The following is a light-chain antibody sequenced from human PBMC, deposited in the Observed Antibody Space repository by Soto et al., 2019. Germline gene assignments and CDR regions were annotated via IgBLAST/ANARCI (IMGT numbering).Light chain of an antibody. J-gene: IGKJ2*01. CDR2: GVS. V-gene: IGKV3-20*01. CDR3: QHYGTSLDT. Sequence: EIVWTQSPGTLSLSPGERATLSCRASQSVRDSYLAWYQQKPGQAPRLLMYGVSIRATGIPDRFSGSGSGPDFTPTISRLEPEDFALSYCQHYGTSLDTFGQGTKLEIK. CDR1: QSVRDSY.